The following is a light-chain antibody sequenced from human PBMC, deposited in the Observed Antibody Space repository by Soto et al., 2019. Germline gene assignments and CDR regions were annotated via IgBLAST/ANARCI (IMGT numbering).Light chain of an antibody. V-gene: IGKV4-1*01. CDR1: QRVLYPPNNNHY. CDR3: QQYAREPFT. J-gene: IGKJ2*01. CDR2: WAS. Sequence: DIVMTQSPDSLAVSLGERATINCKSNQRVLYPPNNNHYLAGFQQKPGQPPKLLIYWASNRESGAPDRFSGSGSGTDFTLTISSVPAEDVAVYYWQQYAREPFTFGQGTKLEIK.